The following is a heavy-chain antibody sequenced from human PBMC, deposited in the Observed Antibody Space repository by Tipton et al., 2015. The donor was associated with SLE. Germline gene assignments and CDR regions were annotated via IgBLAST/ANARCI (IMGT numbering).Heavy chain of an antibody. V-gene: IGHV3-21*01. CDR1: GFTFSSYS. Sequence: SLRLSCAASGFTFSSYSMNWVRQAPGKGLEWVSSISSSSSYIYYADSVKGRFTISRDNAKNSLYLQMNSLRAEDTAVYYCARDLGYYYYMDVWGKGTMVTVSS. D-gene: IGHD3-10*01. J-gene: IGHJ6*03. CDR3: ARDLGYYYYMDV. CDR2: ISSSSSYI.